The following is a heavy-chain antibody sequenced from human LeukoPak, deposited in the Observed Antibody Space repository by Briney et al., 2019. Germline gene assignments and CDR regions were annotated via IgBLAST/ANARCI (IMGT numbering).Heavy chain of an antibody. V-gene: IGHV3-23*01. J-gene: IGHJ5*02. Sequence: GGSLRLSCAASGFTFSSYAMRWVRQAPGKGLEWVSAISGSGGRTYHADSVKGRFTISRHNSKNTLYLQMNSLRAEDTAVYYCAKVAGGDGDNWFDPWGQGTLVTVSS. CDR1: GFTFSSYA. CDR2: ISGSGGRT. CDR3: AKVAGGDGDNWFDP. D-gene: IGHD6-19*01.